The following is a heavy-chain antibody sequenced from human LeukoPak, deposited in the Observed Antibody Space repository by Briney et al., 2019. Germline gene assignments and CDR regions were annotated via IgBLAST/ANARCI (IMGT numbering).Heavy chain of an antibody. CDR2: ISSSSYI. CDR3: ARDRYDFWSGYLKGIGLFDY. CDR1: GFTFSSYS. D-gene: IGHD3-3*01. J-gene: IGHJ4*02. Sequence: GGSLRLSCAASGFTFSSYSMNWVRQAPGKGLEWVSSISSSSYIYYADSVKGRFTISRDNAKNSLYLQMNSLRAEDTAVYYCARDRYDFWSGYLKGIGLFDYWGQGTLVTVSS. V-gene: IGHV3-21*01.